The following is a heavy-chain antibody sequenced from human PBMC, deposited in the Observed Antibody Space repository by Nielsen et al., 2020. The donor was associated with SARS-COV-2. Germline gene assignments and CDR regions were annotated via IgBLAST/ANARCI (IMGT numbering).Heavy chain of an antibody. J-gene: IGHJ6*02. Sequence: GESLKISCTASGLPFNKYAMAWVRQAPGKGLEWVSGISGSGRGTNYADSVKGRFTISRDNSKNTSYLQMSSLRAEDTAIYYCAKGQIYYVSGHSMDVWGQGTTVTVS. V-gene: IGHV3-23*01. CDR2: ISGSGRGT. CDR3: AKGQIYYVSGHSMDV. CDR1: GLPFNKYA. D-gene: IGHD3-10*01.